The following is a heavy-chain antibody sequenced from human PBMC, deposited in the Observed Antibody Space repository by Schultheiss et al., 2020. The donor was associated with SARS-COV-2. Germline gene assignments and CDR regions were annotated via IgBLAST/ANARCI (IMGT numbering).Heavy chain of an antibody. V-gene: IGHV4-31*02. CDR2: IYYSGST. Sequence: SQTLSLTCAVSGGSISSGGYSWSWIRQHPGKGLEWIGYIYYSGSTYYNPSLKSRVTISVDTSKNQFSLKLSSVTAADTAVYYCARGGSDFPSWGQGTLVTVSS. CDR1: GGSISSGGYS. D-gene: IGHD1-26*01. J-gene: IGHJ5*02. CDR3: ARGGSDFPS.